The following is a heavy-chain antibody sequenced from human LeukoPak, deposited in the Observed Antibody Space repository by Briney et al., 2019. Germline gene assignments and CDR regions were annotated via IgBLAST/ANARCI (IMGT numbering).Heavy chain of an antibody. D-gene: IGHD3-3*01. CDR2: IFYSGST. CDR3: ARAGTSRYDFWSDYSDYYYFYMDV. J-gene: IGHJ6*03. V-gene: IGHV4-39*07. Sequence: SSETLSLTCTVSGDSITTTNYCWGWIRQPPGKGLVWLGNIFYSGSTYYSPSLKSRVTVSLATSRNHFSLKLSSVTAADRAVYFCARAGTSRYDFWSDYSDYYYFYMDVWGNGTTVTVSS. CDR1: GDSITTTNYC.